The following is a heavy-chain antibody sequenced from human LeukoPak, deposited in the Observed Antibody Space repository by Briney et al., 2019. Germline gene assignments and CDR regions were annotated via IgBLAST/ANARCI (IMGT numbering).Heavy chain of an antibody. CDR3: AKETSSGNFVTLDC. V-gene: IGHV3-23*01. CDR2: ITGDGGGT. CDR1: GFTFRSYV. Sequence: GGSLRLSCAASGFTFRSYVMSWVCQVPGKGLEWVSAITGDGGGTDHADSVKGRFTISRDNSKNTLYLQMNSLRAEDTAVYYCAKETSSGNFVTLDCWGQGTLVTVSS. D-gene: IGHD1-26*01. J-gene: IGHJ4*02.